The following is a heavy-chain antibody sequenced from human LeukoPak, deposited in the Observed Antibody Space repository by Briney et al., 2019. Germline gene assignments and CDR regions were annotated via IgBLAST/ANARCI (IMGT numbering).Heavy chain of an antibody. V-gene: IGHV3-30*02. CDR3: AKDLTPIVGASSD. D-gene: IGHD1-26*01. CDR1: GFTFSSYG. CDR2: IRYDGSNK. J-gene: IGHJ4*02. Sequence: GGSLRLSCAASGFTFSSYGMHWVRQAPGKGLEWVAFIRYDGSNKYYADSVKGRFTISRDNSKNTLHLQMNSLRAEDTAVYYCAKDLTPIVGASSDWGQGTLVTVSS.